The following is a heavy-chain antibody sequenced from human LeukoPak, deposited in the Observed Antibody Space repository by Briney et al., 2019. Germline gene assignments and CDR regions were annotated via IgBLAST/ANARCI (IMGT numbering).Heavy chain of an antibody. CDR3: AKDRDSSGWFIDY. V-gene: IGHV3-23*01. Sequence: PGGSLRLSCAASGFTFSSYAMSWVRQAPGKGLEWVSAISGSGGSTYYADSVKGRFTISRDNSKNTLYLQMNSLRAEDTAVCYCAKDRDSSGWFIDYWGQGTLVTVSS. J-gene: IGHJ4*02. CDR2: ISGSGGST. D-gene: IGHD6-19*01. CDR1: GFTFSSYA.